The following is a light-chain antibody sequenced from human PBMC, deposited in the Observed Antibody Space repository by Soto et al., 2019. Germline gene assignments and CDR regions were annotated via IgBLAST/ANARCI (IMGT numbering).Light chain of an antibody. V-gene: IGKV1-5*03. CDR3: QHYNSYSEA. J-gene: IGKJ1*01. CDR2: KAS. Sequence: DTQLTQSPSTLVRSVGDSVTITCRASQTISSWLAWYQQKPGKAPKLLIYKASTLKSGVPSRFSGSGSGTEFTLTISSLQPDDFATYYCQHYNSYSEAFGQGTKVDIK. CDR1: QTISSW.